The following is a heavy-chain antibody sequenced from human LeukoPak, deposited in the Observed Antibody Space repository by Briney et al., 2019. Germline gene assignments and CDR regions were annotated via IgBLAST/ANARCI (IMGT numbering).Heavy chain of an antibody. CDR2: VSESGDDT. J-gene: IGHJ3*02. Sequence: GGSLRLSCAASGFTFSSYAMSWVRQAPGKGLEWVSSVSESGDDTYYADSVKGRFTVSRDHSKNTLYLQMSSLRAEDTAVYYCARRPNDFWSGLDTFDIWGQGTMVTVSS. V-gene: IGHV3-23*01. CDR1: GFTFSSYA. CDR3: ARRPNDFWSGLDTFDI. D-gene: IGHD3-3*01.